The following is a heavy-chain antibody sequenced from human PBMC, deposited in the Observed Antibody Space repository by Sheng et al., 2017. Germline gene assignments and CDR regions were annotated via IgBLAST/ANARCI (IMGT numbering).Heavy chain of an antibody. CDR3: AKDCAGRYRGSLYYYYMDV. Sequence: EVQLLESGGGLVQPGGSLRLSCAASGFTFSSYAMSWVRQAPGKGLEWVSAISGSGGSTYYADSVKGRFTISRDNSKNTLYLQMNSLRAEDTAVYYCAKDCAGRYRGSLYYYYMDVWGKGTTVTVSS. J-gene: IGHJ6*03. CDR1: GFTFSSYA. D-gene: IGHD5-18*01. CDR2: ISGSGGST. V-gene: IGHV3-23*01.